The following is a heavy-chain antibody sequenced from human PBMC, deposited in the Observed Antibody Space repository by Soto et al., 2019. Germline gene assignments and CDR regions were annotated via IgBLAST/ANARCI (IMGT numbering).Heavy chain of an antibody. CDR1: GGSISSYY. J-gene: IGHJ5*02. Sequence: SETLSLTCTVSGGSISSYYWSWIRQPPGKGLEWIGYIYYSGSTYYNPSLKSRVTISVDTSKNQFSLRLSSVTAADTAVYYCARVPDRWGQGTLVTVSS. V-gene: IGHV4-59*12. CDR2: IYYSGST. CDR3: ARVPDR. D-gene: IGHD2-2*01.